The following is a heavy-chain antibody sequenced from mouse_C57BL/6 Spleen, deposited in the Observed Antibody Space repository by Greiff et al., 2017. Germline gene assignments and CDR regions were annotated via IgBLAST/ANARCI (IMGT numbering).Heavy chain of an antibody. D-gene: IGHD3-3*01. V-gene: IGHV1-69*01. Sequence: QVQLKQPGAELVMPGASVKLSCKASGYTFTSYWMHWVKQRPGQGLAWIGEIDPSDSYTNYNQTFKGKSTLTVDKSSSTAYMQLSILTSEDAAVYYCARYQGDAMDYWGQGTSVTVSS. J-gene: IGHJ4*01. CDR3: ARYQGDAMDY. CDR2: IDPSDSYT. CDR1: GYTFTSYW.